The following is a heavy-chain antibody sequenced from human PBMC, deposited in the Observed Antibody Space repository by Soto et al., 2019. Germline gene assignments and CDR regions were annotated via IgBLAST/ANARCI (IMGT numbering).Heavy chain of an antibody. V-gene: IGHV3-30*03. D-gene: IGHD2-2*02. J-gene: IGHJ5*02. CDR2: ISYDGSNK. CDR3: ARGACTKTSCYILDL. Sequence: PGESRILSCAASGFTFSSYGMHWVRQAPGKGLEWVAVISYDGSNKYYADSVKGQFTISRDNAKNTLYLQMNSLRAEDTAVYYCARGACTKTSCYILDLWGQGTRVTVSS. CDR1: GFTFSSYG.